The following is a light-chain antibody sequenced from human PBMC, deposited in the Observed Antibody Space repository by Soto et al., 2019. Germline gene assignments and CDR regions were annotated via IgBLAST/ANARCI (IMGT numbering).Light chain of an antibody. Sequence: DIQMTQSPSSLSASVGDRVTITCRASQSISTYLNWYHQKPGRAPKLLIYAASSVQSGVPSRFSGSGSGTDFTLTITSLQPEDFATYYCQQTYNTPRTFGQGTKVEI. CDR3: QQTYNTPRT. CDR2: AAS. V-gene: IGKV1-39*01. CDR1: QSISTY. J-gene: IGKJ1*01.